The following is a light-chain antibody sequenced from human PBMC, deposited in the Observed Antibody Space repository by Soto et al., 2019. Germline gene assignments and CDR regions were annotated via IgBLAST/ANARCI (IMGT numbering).Light chain of an antibody. Sequence: ENALTQSPGTLSLSPGERVTVSCRASHGFSSSHLDWYQLETGRSPRLLLFGASSRAVGTPDRFSGSWSGADFNLTIDSLEPEDFAVYYCQQYGSSPLTFGGGTKVQIK. CDR3: QQYGSSPLT. CDR2: GAS. CDR1: HGFSSSH. V-gene: IGKV3-20*01. J-gene: IGKJ4*01.